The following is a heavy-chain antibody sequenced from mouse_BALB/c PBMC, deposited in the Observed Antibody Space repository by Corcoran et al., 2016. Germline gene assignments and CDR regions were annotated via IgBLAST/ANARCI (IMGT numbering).Heavy chain of an antibody. CDR3: ARGNDPAVWPFAY. CDR1: GYSFTGYY. CDR2: ISCYNGAT. Sequence: LVKARASVKISCEAAGYSFTGYYRHWVKQSHGKSLEWIGYISCYNGATSYNQKFKGKATFTVDTSSSTACMQFNSLTSEDSAVYYCARGNDPAVWPFAYWGQWILVTVSA. V-gene: IGHV1S34*01. J-gene: IGHJ3*01. D-gene: IGHD2-3*01.